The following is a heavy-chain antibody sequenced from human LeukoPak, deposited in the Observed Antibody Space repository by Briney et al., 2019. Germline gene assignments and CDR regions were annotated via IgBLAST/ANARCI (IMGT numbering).Heavy chain of an antibody. D-gene: IGHD3-22*01. Sequence: GGSLRLSCAASGFTFSSYGMHWVRQAPGKGLEWVAFIRYDGSNKYYADSVKGRFTISRDNSKNTLYLQMNSLRAEDTAVYYCAKQVRITMIVVVDYWGQGTLVTVSS. V-gene: IGHV3-30*02. CDR2: IRYDGSNK. CDR3: AKQVRITMIVVVDY. J-gene: IGHJ4*02. CDR1: GFTFSSYG.